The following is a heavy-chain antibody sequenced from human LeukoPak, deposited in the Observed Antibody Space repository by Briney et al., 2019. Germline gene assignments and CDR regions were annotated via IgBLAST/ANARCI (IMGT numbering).Heavy chain of an antibody. CDR3: AKERGYGDYYYFDY. D-gene: IGHD4-17*01. V-gene: IGHV3-23*01. J-gene: IGHJ4*02. CDR1: GFTFSNYA. Sequence: GGSLRLSCVASGFTFSNYAMSWVRQAPGKGLEWVSATTTTGTSTFYADSVRGRFTMSRDNSKSTLYLQMNFLRAEDTAVYYCAKERGYGDYYYFDYWGQGTLVTVSS. CDR2: TTTTGTST.